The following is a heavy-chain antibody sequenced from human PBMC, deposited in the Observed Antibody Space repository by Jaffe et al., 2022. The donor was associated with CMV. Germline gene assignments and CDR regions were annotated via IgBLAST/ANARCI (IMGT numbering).Heavy chain of an antibody. CDR3: AKDSSGYGSRPYKYYFDY. CDR1: GFTFSSYA. V-gene: IGHV3-23*01. D-gene: IGHD5-12*01. CDR2: ISSSGGST. J-gene: IGHJ4*02. Sequence: EVQLLESGGGLVQPGGSLRLSCAASGFTFSSYAMSWVRQAPGKGLEWVSGISSSGGSTYYADSVKGRFTISRDNSKSTLYLQMNSLRAEDTAVYYCAKDSSGYGSRPYKYYFDYWGQGTLVTVSS.